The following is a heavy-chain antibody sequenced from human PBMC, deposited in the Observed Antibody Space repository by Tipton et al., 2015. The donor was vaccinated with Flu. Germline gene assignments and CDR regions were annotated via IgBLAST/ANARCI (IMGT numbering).Heavy chain of an antibody. CDR1: GFTFSIYG. V-gene: IGHV3-30*19. Sequence: SGFTFSIYGMHWVRQAPGKGLEWVAFIEFDGNDKQYADSVKGRVTISRDKSKNTLSLQMNSLRPEDTAVYFCARVFQSYSFDYWGQGTLVTVSS. CDR3: ARVFQSYSFDY. CDR2: IEFDGNDK. J-gene: IGHJ4*02. D-gene: IGHD2-21*01.